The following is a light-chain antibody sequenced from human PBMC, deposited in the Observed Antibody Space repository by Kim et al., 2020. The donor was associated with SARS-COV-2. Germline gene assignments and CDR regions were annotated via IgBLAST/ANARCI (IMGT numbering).Light chain of an antibody. Sequence: PDQSVALAGAGTRGDFGSYEYVSWYQPRPGKSPKLIIYEVTKRPSGVPDRFSGSMSGNTASLTVSGLQAEDEADYYCASHGGYDYVFGTGTKVTVL. J-gene: IGLJ1*01. CDR3: ASHGGYDYV. CDR2: EVT. V-gene: IGLV2-8*01. CDR1: RGDFGSYEY.